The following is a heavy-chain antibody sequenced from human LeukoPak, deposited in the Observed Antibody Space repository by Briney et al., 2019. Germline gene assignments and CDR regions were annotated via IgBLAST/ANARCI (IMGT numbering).Heavy chain of an antibody. V-gene: IGHV1-18*01. J-gene: IGHJ3*02. D-gene: IGHD4-17*01. CDR1: GYTFTSYG. Sequence: ASVKVSCKASGYTFTSYGISWVRQAPRQGLEWMGWISAYNGNTNYAQKLQGRVTMTTDTSTSTAYMELRSLRSDDTAVYYCARDRIRNYGAAFDIWGQGTMVTVSS. CDR3: ARDRIRNYGAAFDI. CDR2: ISAYNGNT.